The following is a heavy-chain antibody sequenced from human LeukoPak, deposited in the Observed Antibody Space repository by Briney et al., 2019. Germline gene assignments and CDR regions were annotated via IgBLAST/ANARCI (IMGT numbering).Heavy chain of an antibody. V-gene: IGHV3-30*03. D-gene: IGHD3-3*01. CDR2: ISCDGSNK. CDR1: GFTFSSYG. J-gene: IGHJ3*02. CDR3: AREKYYDFWSGHHDAFDI. Sequence: PGRSLRLSCAASGFTFSSYGMHWVRQAPGKGLEWVAVISCDGSNKYYADSVKGRFTISRDNSKNTLYLQMNSLRAEDTAVYYCAREKYYDFWSGHHDAFDIWGQGTMVTVSS.